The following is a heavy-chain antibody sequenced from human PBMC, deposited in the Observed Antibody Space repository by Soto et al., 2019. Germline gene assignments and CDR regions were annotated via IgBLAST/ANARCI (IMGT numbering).Heavy chain of an antibody. Sequence: QVQLQESGPGLVKPSQTLSLTCTVSGDFISSGGYYWSWIRQLPGKGLEWIGYIYSSGTTYYNPSPKSRITISVDTANNQFSLNLSSVTAADTAVYYCARTDSSGYYFVYWGQGTLVTVFS. V-gene: IGHV4-31*03. J-gene: IGHJ4*02. D-gene: IGHD3-22*01. CDR3: ARTDSSGYYFVY. CDR2: IYSSGTT. CDR1: GDFISSGGYY.